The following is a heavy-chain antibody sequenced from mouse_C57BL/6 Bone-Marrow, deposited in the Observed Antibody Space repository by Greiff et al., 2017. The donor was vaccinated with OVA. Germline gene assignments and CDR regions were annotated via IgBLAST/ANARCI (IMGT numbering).Heavy chain of an antibody. CDR3: TRLWDEGDY. J-gene: IGHJ4*01. Sequence: EVQLMQSGGGLVQPGGSMKLSCAASGFTFSDSCMDWVRQSPEKGLEWVADIRNKANNHATYYAASVKGRFTISRDDSQSSVYLQMNSLRAEDAGIYYCTRLWDEGDYWGQGTSVTVSS. CDR1: GFTFSDSC. D-gene: IGHD4-1*01. V-gene: IGHV6-6*01. CDR2: IRNKANNHAT.